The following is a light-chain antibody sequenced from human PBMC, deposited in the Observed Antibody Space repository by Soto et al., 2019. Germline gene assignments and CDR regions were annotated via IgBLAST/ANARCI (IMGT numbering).Light chain of an antibody. J-gene: IGKJ4*01. CDR2: AAS. V-gene: IGKV1-27*01. CDR3: QKYKSAPSLT. CDR1: QGISNF. Sequence: EIQMTQSPSSLSASVGDRVTITCRASQGISNFLAWYQHKPGKVPKLLIYAASTLQSGVPSRFSGSGSGTDFTLTISSLQPEDVATYYCQKYKSAPSLTFGGGTKVEIK.